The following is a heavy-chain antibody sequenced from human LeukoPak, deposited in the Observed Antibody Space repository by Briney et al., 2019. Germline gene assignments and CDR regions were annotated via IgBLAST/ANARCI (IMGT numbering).Heavy chain of an antibody. CDR3: ARVGADYNWFDP. J-gene: IGHJ5*02. CDR2: INPSGGST. V-gene: IGHV1-46*01. Sequence: ASVKVSCKSSGYTFTSYYMHWVRQPPGQGLEWMGIINPSGGSTSYAQKFQGRVTMTRDMSTSTVYMELSSLRSEDTAVYYCARVGADYNWFDPWGQGTLVTVSS. D-gene: IGHD3-3*01. CDR1: GYTFTSYY.